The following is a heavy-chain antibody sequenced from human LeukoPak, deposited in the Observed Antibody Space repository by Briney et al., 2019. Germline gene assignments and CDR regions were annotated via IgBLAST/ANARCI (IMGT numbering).Heavy chain of an antibody. Sequence: GGSLRLSCAASGFTFSSWALSWVRQAPGKGLEWVSTVSVNGGTTYYADSVKGRFTISRDNSKNTLYLQMNSLRAEDTAVYFCAKELHGSGNYAFDYWGQGTLVTVSS. CDR2: VSVNGGTT. J-gene: IGHJ4*02. CDR3: AKELHGSGNYAFDY. CDR1: GFTFSSWA. V-gene: IGHV3-23*01. D-gene: IGHD3-10*01.